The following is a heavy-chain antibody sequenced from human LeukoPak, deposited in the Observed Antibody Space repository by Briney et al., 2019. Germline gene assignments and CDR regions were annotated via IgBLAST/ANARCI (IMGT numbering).Heavy chain of an antibody. D-gene: IGHD1-14*01. CDR2: ISGSGGST. CDR1: GFTFSSYA. Sequence: PGGSLRLSCAASGFTFSSYAMSWVRQAPGKRLEWVSAISGSGGSTYYADSVKGRFAISRDNSKNTLYLQMNSLRAEDTAVYYCAKGPSSWEPTYYFDYWGQGTLVTVSS. J-gene: IGHJ4*02. CDR3: AKGPSSWEPTYYFDY. V-gene: IGHV3-23*01.